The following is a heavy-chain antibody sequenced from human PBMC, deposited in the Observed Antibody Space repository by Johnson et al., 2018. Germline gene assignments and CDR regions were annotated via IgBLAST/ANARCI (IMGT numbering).Heavy chain of an antibody. D-gene: IGHD3-16*01. CDR3: AKEDHGVAFDS. CDR2: ISWNSGSI. V-gene: IGHV3-9*01. Sequence: VQLVESGGGLVKPGGSLRLSCAASGFTFDDYAMHWVRQAPGKGLEWVSGISWNSGSIGYADSVKGRFTISRDNAKNSLYLQMNSLRAEDTALYYCAKEDHGVAFDSWGQGTMVTVSS. CDR1: GFTFDDYA. J-gene: IGHJ3*02.